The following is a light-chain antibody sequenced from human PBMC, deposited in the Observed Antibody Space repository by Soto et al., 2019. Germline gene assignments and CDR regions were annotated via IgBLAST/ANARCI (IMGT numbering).Light chain of an antibody. CDR2: RDN. CDR3: ATWDHGLYGPV. CDR1: RSNIGSNP. Sequence: QSVLTQPPSASGTPGQRVTISCSGTRSNIGSNPVQWYLQLPGTAPKLLIYRDNQRPSGVPDRFSGSKSGTSASLAISGLQSEDEADYHCATWDHGLYGPVFGGGTKVTVL. V-gene: IGLV1-44*01. J-gene: IGLJ3*02.